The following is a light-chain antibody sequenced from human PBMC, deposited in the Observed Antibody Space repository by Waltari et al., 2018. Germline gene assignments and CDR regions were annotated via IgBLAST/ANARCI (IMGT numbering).Light chain of an antibody. CDR3: SSYTTSSAPGV. V-gene: IGLV2-14*01. CDR2: EVS. CDR1: HTYVAAYDF. J-gene: IGLJ1*01. Sequence: QSALTQPASVSGPPGQTITISCSGTHTYVAAYDFVSWYQHHPDKAPHLIIYEVSNRPSGSSNRFSASKSGNTASLTISGLQAEDEADYYCSSYTTSSAPGVFGTGTRVTVL.